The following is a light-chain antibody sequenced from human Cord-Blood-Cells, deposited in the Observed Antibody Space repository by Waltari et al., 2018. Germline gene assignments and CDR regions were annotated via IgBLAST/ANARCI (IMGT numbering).Light chain of an antibody. CDR3: SSYTSSSTRV. V-gene: IGLV2-14*03. CDR1: SSDVGGYKY. Sequence: QSALTQPASVSGSPGQSITISCTGTSSDVGGYKYVSWYQQHPGKAPKRMLYDVSNRTSGVSNRFSVSKSGNTASLAISGLQAEDEADYYCSSYTSSSTRVFGGGTKLTVL. J-gene: IGLJ3*02. CDR2: DVS.